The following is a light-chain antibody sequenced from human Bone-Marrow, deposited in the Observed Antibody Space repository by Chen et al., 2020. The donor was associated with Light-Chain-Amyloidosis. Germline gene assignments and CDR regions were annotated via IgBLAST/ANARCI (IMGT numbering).Light chain of an antibody. J-gene: IGLJ1*01. Sequence: QSALTQHPSVSGSPGQSVTISCTGSSSDVGRYNRVSWFQQPPGAAPKLIIFEVSDRPSDVPDRFSGSKSGNTASLTISGLQAEDEADYYCSSYTTSSTYVFGTGTKVTVL. V-gene: IGLV2-18*02. CDR1: SSDVGRYNR. CDR3: SSYTTSSTYV. CDR2: EVS.